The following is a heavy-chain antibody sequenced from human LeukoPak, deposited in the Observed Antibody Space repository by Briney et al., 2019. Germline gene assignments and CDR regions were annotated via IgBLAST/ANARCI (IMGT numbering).Heavy chain of an antibody. J-gene: IGHJ3*02. CDR2: IFHIGRT. V-gene: IGHV4-59*11. Sequence: SETLSLTRAVSGDSFSSHYWTWIRQSPGTGLEWIGYIFHIGRTNYNPSLKSRVTISIDTSKNQFSLKLRSVTVADTAVYYCARDLVTVSKGFDIWGQGTLVSVSS. CDR3: ARDLVTVSKGFDI. CDR1: GDSFSSHY. D-gene: IGHD4-17*01.